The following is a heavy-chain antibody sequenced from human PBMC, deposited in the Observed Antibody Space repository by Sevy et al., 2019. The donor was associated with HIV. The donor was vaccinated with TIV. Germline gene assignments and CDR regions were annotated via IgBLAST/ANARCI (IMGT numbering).Heavy chain of an antibody. CDR2: ISWNSATR. CDR1: GFTFEDSA. CDR3: AKDTSRVVAGTGYFDY. J-gene: IGHJ4*02. D-gene: IGHD6-19*01. V-gene: IGHV3-9*01. Sequence: GGSLRLSCAVSGFTFEDSAMHWVRQAPGKGLEWVSGISWNSATRGYADSVKGRFTISRDNAKNSLYLQMNSLRTEDTALYYCAKDTSRVVAGTGYFDYWGQGTLVTVSS.